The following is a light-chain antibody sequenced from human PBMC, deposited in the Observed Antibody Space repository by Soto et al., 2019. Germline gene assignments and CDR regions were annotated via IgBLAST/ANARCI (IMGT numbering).Light chain of an antibody. CDR3: CSWAGSNTFYF. CDR1: TTDVGSYNL. Sequence: QSVLTQPASVSGSPGQSITISCTGTTTDVGSYNLVSWYQQHPGRAPKLMIYEVSMRPSGVSNRFSGSKSGNTASLTISGLQAEDEADYYCCSWAGSNTFYFFGTGTKVTVL. CDR2: EVS. J-gene: IGLJ1*01. V-gene: IGLV2-23*02.